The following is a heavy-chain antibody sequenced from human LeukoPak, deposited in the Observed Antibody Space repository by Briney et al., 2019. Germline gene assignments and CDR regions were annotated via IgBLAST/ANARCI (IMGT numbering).Heavy chain of an antibody. CDR1: GFIFSNYD. CDR2: IWYGGSNK. V-gene: IGHV3-30*02. J-gene: IGHJ4*02. Sequence: PGGSLRLSCAASGFIFSNYDMHWVRQAPGKGLEWVAVIWYGGSNKYYADSVKGRFTISRDNSKNTVYLQMNSLRAEDTAVYYCAKEGGDRDFDYWGQGTLVTVSS. D-gene: IGHD2-21*01. CDR3: AKEGGDRDFDY.